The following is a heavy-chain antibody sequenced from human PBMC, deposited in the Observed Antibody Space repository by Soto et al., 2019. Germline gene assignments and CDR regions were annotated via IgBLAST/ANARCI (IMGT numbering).Heavy chain of an antibody. V-gene: IGHV3-23*01. CDR1: GFTFSSYA. J-gene: IGHJ4*02. D-gene: IGHD3-3*01. CDR3: AKDGMLAYFGVVIKFDY. Sequence: EVQLLESGGGLVQPGGSLRLSCAASGFTFSSYAMSWVRQAPGKGLEWVSAISGSGGSTYYADSVKGRFTISRDNSKNTLYLQMNSLRAEDTAVYYCAKDGMLAYFGVVIKFDYWGQGTLVTVSS. CDR2: ISGSGGST.